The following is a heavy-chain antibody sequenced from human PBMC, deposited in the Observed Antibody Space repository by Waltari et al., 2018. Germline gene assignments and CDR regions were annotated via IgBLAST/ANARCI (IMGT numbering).Heavy chain of an antibody. Sequence: EVHLVESGGGLVQPGGSLSLSCVASGFTFNTYKMHWVGQGPGKGLGWVSRVNGDGRGAGYADSGQGRFTVSRDNARNRLYLQMNSLRAEDTAVYYCARETEWGPDYWGQGTLVTVSS. D-gene: IGHD1-26*01. J-gene: IGHJ4*02. CDR3: ARETEWGPDY. CDR2: VNGDGRGA. CDR1: GFTFNTYK. V-gene: IGHV3-74*01.